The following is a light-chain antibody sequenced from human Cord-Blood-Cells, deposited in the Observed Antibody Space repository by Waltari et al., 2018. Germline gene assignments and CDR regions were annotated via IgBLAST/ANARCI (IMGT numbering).Light chain of an antibody. CDR1: SSNIGAGYD. V-gene: IGLV1-40*01. CDR3: QSYDSSLGNV. Sequence: QSVLTQPPSVSGAPGQRVTISCTGSSSNIGAGYDVHWYQPLPGTAPKLLLYGNSNRPSGVPDRFSGSKSGTSASLAITGLQAEDEADYYCQSYDSSLGNVFGTGTKVTVL. CDR2: GNS. J-gene: IGLJ1*01.